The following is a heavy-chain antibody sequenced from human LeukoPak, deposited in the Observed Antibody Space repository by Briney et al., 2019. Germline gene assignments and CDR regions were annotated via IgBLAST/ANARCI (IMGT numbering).Heavy chain of an antibody. CDR2: IYYSGST. CDR1: GGSISGYY. J-gene: IGHJ5*02. D-gene: IGHD3-10*01. V-gene: IGHV4-59*12. Sequence: PSETLSLTCTVSGGSISGYYWSWIRQSPGKGLEWIGYIYYSGSTNYNPSLKSRVTISVDTSKNQFSLKLISVTAADTAVYYCARRTRRITMVRGSPFDPWGQGTPVTVSS. CDR3: ARRTRRITMVRGSPFDP.